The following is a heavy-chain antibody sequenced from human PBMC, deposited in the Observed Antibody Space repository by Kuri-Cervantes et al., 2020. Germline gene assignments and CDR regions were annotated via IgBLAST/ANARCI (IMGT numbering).Heavy chain of an antibody. D-gene: IGHD4-17*01. J-gene: IGHJ4*02. Sequence: GSLRLSCAVSGGSISSSNWWSWVRQPPGKGLEWIGEIYHSGSTNYNPSLKSRVTISVDTSKNQFSLKLSSVTAADTAVYYCARDWSGYGDEMGYFDYWGQGTLVTVSS. CDR3: ARDWSGYGDEMGYFDY. V-gene: IGHV4-4*02. CDR1: GGSISSSNW. CDR2: IYHSGST.